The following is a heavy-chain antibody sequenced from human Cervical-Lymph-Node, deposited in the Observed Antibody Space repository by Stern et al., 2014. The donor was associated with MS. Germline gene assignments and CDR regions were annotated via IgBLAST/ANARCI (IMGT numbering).Heavy chain of an antibody. CDR3: ARLTGIIDS. D-gene: IGHD5-24*01. CDR2: IYYSGTT. V-gene: IGHV4-39*01. J-gene: IGHJ4*02. CDR1: GGSISRSTYY. Sequence: QVQLQQSGPGLVKPSETLSLTCTVSGGSISRSTYYWGWIRQPPGKGLEWIGNIYYSGTTYYDPSLKSRVTISVHAATNQFSLKLNSVTAADTAVYYCARLTGIIDSWGQGTLVAVSS.